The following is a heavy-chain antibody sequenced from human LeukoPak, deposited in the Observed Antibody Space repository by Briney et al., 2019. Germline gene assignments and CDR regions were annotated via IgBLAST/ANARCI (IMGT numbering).Heavy chain of an antibody. Sequence: KPGGSLRLSCAASGFTFSSYSMNWVRQPPGKGLEWVSSISSSSSYIYYADSVKGRFTISRDNAKNSLYLQMNSLRAEDTAVYYCARGPEWELLGGFDYWGQGTLVTVSS. V-gene: IGHV3-21*01. CDR1: GFTFSSYS. CDR3: ARGPEWELLGGFDY. D-gene: IGHD1-26*01. J-gene: IGHJ4*02. CDR2: ISSSSSYI.